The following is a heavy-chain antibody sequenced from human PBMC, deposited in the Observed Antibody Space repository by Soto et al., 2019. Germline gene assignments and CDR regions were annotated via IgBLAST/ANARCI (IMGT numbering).Heavy chain of an antibody. CDR1: GYTFTSYG. V-gene: IGHV1-18*04. Sequence: QVQLVQSGAEVKKPGASVKLSCKASGYTFTSYGISWVRQAPGQGLEWMGWISAYNGTTNYAQKLQGRVTMTTDTSTSTAWMALRSLRTGDTAEYSCAWGGVYDYVWGSYPYYHYYGMDVWGQGTTVTVSS. CDR2: ISAYNGTT. D-gene: IGHD3-16*01. J-gene: IGHJ6*02. CDR3: AWGGVYDYVWGSYPYYHYYGMDV.